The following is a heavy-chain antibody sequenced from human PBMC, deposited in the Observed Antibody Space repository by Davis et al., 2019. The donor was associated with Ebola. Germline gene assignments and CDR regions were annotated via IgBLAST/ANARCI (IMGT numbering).Heavy chain of an antibody. CDR2: IYYTGSA. CDR3: SERGSSV. Sequence: PSDTLSLTCTVSGVSISIHYWSWIRQPPGKRLEWFGSIYYTGSAYYNSSLASRATISVDTSKNQFSLKLTSVTAADTAMYYCSERGSSVWGQGTLVTVSS. D-gene: IGHD3-10*01. CDR1: GVSISIHY. V-gene: IGHV4-59*03. J-gene: IGHJ4*02.